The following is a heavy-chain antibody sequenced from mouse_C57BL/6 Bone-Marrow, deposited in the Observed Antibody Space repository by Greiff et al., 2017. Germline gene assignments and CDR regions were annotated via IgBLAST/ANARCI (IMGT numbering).Heavy chain of an antibody. Sequence: QVQLQQSGPELVKPGASVKLSCKASGYTFTSYDINWVKQRPGQGLEWIGWIYPRDGSTKYNEKFKGKATLTVDTSSSTAYMELHSLTSEDSAVYFCARLECDGSGGDWYFDVWGTGTTVTVSS. CDR1: GYTFTSYD. D-gene: IGHD1-1*01. CDR2: IYPRDGST. J-gene: IGHJ1*03. CDR3: ARLECDGSGGDWYFDV. V-gene: IGHV1-85*01.